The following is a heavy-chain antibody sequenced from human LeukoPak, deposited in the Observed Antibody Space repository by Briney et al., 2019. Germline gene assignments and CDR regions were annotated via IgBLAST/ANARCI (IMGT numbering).Heavy chain of an antibody. D-gene: IGHD2-8*01. CDR2: IYTSGST. V-gene: IGHV4-4*07. CDR1: GGSISSYY. CDR3: ARGTRYCTNGVCYHPPFDY. Sequence: PSETLSLTCTVSGGSISSYYWSWLRQPAGKGREWIGRIYTSGSTNYNPSLKSRVTMSVDTSKNQFSLKMSSVTAADTAVYYCARGTRYCTNGVCYHPPFDYWGQGTLVTVSS. J-gene: IGHJ4*02.